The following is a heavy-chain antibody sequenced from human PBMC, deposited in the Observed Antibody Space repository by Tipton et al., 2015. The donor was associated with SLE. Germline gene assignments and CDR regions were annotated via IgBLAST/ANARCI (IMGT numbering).Heavy chain of an antibody. CDR2: INHSGST. J-gene: IGHJ6*02. D-gene: IGHD6-19*01. Sequence: TLSLTCAVYGGSFSGYYWSWIRQPPGKGLEWIGEINHSGSTNYNPSLKSRVTISVDTSKNQFSLKLSSVTAADTAVYYCARGAQIAVAGRAPYYGMDVWGQGTTVTVSS. CDR1: GGSFSGYY. CDR3: ARGAQIAVAGRAPYYGMDV. V-gene: IGHV4-34*01.